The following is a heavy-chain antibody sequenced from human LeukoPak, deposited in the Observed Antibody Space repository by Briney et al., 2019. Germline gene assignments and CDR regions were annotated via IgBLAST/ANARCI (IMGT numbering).Heavy chain of an antibody. V-gene: IGHV3-48*03. CDR1: GFTFSSYE. J-gene: IGHJ6*02. CDR2: ISSSGSTI. D-gene: IGHD7-27*01. CDR3: TTLTGHFGLDV. Sequence: GGSLRLSCTASGFTFSSYEMDWVRQAPGKGLVWVSYISSSGSTIYYADSVKGRFTISRDNAKNSLYLQMNSPRAEDTAVYYSTTLTGHFGLDVWGQGTTVTVSS.